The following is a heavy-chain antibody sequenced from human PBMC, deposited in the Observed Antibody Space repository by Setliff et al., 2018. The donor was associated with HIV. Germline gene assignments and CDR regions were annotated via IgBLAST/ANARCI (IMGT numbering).Heavy chain of an antibody. Sequence: GGSLRLSCAASGFTFSDYYMSWIRQAPGKGLEWVSYISSSGSTIYYADSVKGRFIASTDNAKNSLFLQMNSLKAEDTAVYYCARAYNVYDYRFDSSGYDYWGQGTLVTVSS. D-gene: IGHD3-22*01. CDR3: ARAYNVYDYRFDSSGYDY. CDR1: GFTFSDYY. CDR2: ISSSGSTI. J-gene: IGHJ4*02. V-gene: IGHV3-11*01.